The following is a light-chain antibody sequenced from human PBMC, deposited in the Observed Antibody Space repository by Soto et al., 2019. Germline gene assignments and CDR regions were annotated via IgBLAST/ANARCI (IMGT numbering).Light chain of an antibody. J-gene: IGLJ1*01. V-gene: IGLV2-14*01. CDR3: SSYTSTTTYV. Sequence: QSALTQPASVSGSPGQSITISCTGTSSDVGAYNYVSWYRQHPGKAPKLMIYDVSNRPSGVSNRFSGSKSGNTASLTISGIHAEDDDDYYCSSYTSTTTYVFGTGTKVTVL. CDR1: SSDVGAYNY. CDR2: DVS.